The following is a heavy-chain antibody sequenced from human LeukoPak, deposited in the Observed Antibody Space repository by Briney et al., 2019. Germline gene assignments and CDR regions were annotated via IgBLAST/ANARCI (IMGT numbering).Heavy chain of an antibody. CDR1: GGAFSGYY. V-gene: IGHV4-34*01. Sequence: SETLSLTCAVYGGAFSGYYWSWIRQPPGKGLEWIGEINHSGSTNYNPSLKSRVTISVDTSKNQFSLKLSSVTAADTAVYYCARRDYNWFDPWGQGTLVTVSS. D-gene: IGHD3-3*01. CDR2: INHSGST. CDR3: ARRDYNWFDP. J-gene: IGHJ5*02.